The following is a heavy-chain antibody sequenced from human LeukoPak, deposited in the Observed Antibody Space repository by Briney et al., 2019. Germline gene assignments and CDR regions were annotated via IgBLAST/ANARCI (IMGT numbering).Heavy chain of an antibody. J-gene: IGHJ6*03. Sequence: GASVKVSCKAFGYTFTSNYMHWVRQAPGQGPEWMGVISPSGGSTTYAQKFQGRLTLTRDMSTSTDYLELSSLRSEDTAVYYCAKDQRVTRGPYYYYMDVWGKGTTVTVSS. CDR3: AKDQRVTRGPYYYYMDV. V-gene: IGHV1-46*01. D-gene: IGHD4-17*01. CDR2: ISPSGGST. CDR1: GYTFTSNY.